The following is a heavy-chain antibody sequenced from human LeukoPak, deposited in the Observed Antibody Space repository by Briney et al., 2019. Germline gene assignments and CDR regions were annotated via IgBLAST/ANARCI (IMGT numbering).Heavy chain of an antibody. J-gene: IGHJ4*02. V-gene: IGHV4-34*01. CDR1: GGSFSGYY. CDR2: INHSGST. Sequence: PSETLSLTCAVYGGSFSGYYWSWIRQPPGKGLEWIGEINHSGSTNYNPSLKSRVTISVDTSKNQFSLKLSSVTAADTAVYYCARGPGIRFLEWPRYYFDYWGQGTLVTVSS. CDR3: ARGPGIRFLEWPRYYFDY. D-gene: IGHD3-3*01.